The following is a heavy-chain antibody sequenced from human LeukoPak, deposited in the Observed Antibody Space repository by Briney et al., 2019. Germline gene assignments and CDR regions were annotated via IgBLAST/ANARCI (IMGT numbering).Heavy chain of an antibody. Sequence: PSETLSLTCTVSGGSISSNYWSWIRQPPGKGLEWIGYFDNSGGSNYNPALESRVIISVDTSKNQFSLKLRSLTAADTAVYYCARWNYDIWTGHRYFDYWGQGTLVIVSS. V-gene: IGHV4-59*01. CDR1: GGSISSNY. CDR2: FDNSGGS. CDR3: ARWNYDIWTGHRYFDY. D-gene: IGHD3/OR15-3a*01. J-gene: IGHJ4*02.